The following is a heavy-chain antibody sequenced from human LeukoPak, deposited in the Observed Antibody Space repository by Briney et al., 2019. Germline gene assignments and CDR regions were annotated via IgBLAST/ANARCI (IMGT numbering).Heavy chain of an antibody. Sequence: PSETLSLTCTVSGGSISSYYWSWIRQPAGKGLEWIGRIYSTGSTNYNPSLKSRVTMSVDTSKNQFSLRLRSVTAADTAVYYCASTGSYYRSNDYWGQGTLVTVSS. CDR2: IYSTGST. CDR3: ASTGSYYRSNDY. J-gene: IGHJ4*02. D-gene: IGHD1-26*01. CDR1: GGSISSYY. V-gene: IGHV4-4*07.